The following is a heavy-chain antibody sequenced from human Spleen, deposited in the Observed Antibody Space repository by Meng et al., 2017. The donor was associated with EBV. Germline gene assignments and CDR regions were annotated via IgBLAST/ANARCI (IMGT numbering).Heavy chain of an antibody. D-gene: IGHD2-15*01. J-gene: IGHJ4*02. Sequence: QVQLQQVGAGLLKPSETLSLSCAVYGGSFRGHYWTWISQPPGKGLEWMGEINHSGSTNYNPYLKSRVTISVDTSKNQFSLKLSSVTAADTAVYYCARGYCSGGSCYSDYWGQGTLVTVSS. CDR2: INHSGST. V-gene: IGHV4-34*02. CDR1: GGSFRGHY. CDR3: ARGYCSGGSCYSDY.